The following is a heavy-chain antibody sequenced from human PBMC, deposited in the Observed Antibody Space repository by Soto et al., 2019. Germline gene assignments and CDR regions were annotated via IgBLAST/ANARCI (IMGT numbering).Heavy chain of an antibody. V-gene: IGHV3-23*01. CDR2: ISGSGGRT. Sequence: GGSLRLSCAASGFTFSSYAMSWVRQAPGKGLEWVSAISGSGGRTYYADSVKGRFTISRDNSTNTLYLQMNSLRAEDTAVYYCAKDSQAPPTFDYWGQGTLVTVSS. J-gene: IGHJ4*02. CDR1: GFTFSSYA. CDR3: AKDSQAPPTFDY.